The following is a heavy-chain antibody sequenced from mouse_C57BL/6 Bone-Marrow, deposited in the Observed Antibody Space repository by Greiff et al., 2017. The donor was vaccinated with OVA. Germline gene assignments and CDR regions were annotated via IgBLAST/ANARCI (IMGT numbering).Heavy chain of an antibody. CDR1: GYTFTSYD. D-gene: IGHD1-1*01. CDR3: ARGITTVVATRYFDV. J-gene: IGHJ1*03. V-gene: IGHV1-85*01. CDR2: IYPRDGST. Sequence: VKLVESGPELVKPGASVKLSCKASGYTFTSYDINWVKQRPGQGLEWIGWIYPRDGSTKYNEKFKGKATLTVDTSSSTAYMELHSLTSEDSAVYFCARGITTVVATRYFDVWGTGTTVTVSS.